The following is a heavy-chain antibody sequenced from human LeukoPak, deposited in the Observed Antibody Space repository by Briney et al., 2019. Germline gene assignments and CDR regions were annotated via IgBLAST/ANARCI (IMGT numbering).Heavy chain of an antibody. CDR1: GFTFSSYG. CDR2: ISYDGSNK. CDR3: TRVAGGYYGSGSAT. V-gene: IGHV3-30*03. D-gene: IGHD3-10*01. Sequence: GGSLRLSCAASGFTFSSYGMHWVRQAPGKGLEWVAVISYDGSNKYYADSVKGRFTISRDNSKSIAYLQMNSLKTEDTAVYYCTRVAGGYYGSGSATWGQGTLVTVSS. J-gene: IGHJ4*02.